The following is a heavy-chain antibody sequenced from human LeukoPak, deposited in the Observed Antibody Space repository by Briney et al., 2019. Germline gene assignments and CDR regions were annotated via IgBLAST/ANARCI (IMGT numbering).Heavy chain of an antibody. CDR1: GGSISSYY. CDR2: IYTSGST. J-gene: IGHJ5*02. CDR3: ARNARVSYCSGGSCYSRWFDP. D-gene: IGHD2-15*01. V-gene: IGHV4-4*07. Sequence: PSETLSLTCTVPGGSISSYYWSWIRQPAGKGLEWIGRIYTSGSTNYNPSLKSRVTMSVDTSKNQFSLKLSSVTAADTAVYYCARNARVSYCSGGSCYSRWFDPWGQGTLVTVSS.